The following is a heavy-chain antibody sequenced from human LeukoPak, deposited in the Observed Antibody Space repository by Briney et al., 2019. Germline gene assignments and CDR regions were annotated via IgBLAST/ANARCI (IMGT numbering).Heavy chain of an antibody. CDR3: ARGSLRGYYYYYGMDV. CDR1: GGSISSYY. Sequence: SETLSLTCTVSGGSISSYYWSWIRQPPGKGLEWIGYIYYSGSTNYNPSLKSRVTISVDTSKNQFSLKLSSVTAADTAVYYCARGSLRGYYYYYGMDVWGQGTTVTVSS. J-gene: IGHJ6*02. CDR2: IYYSGST. D-gene: IGHD3-10*01. V-gene: IGHV4-59*12.